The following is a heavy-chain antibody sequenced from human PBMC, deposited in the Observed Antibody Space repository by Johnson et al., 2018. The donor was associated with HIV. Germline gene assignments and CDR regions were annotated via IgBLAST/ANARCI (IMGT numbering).Heavy chain of an antibody. CDR1: GFTFRSYG. CDR3: AREPALVGANGGWGAFDI. V-gene: IGHV3-30*03. Sequence: QVQLVESGGGVVQPGRSLRLSCAVSGFTFRSYGVHWVRQAPGKGLEWVAVISYDGSNEYYADSVKGRFTISRDNSKNTVYLEMNSLRAEDTAVYYCAREPALVGANGGWGAFDIWGQGTLVTVSS. D-gene: IGHD1-26*01. J-gene: IGHJ3*02. CDR2: ISYDGSNE.